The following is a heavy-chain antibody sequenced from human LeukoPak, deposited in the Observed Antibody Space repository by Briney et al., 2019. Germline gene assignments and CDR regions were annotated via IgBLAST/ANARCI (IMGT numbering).Heavy chain of an antibody. J-gene: IGHJ4*02. CDR3: ARAIYYYGSGSYYYFDY. CDR2: LIPILGIA. Sequence: SVKVSCKASGGTFSSYAISWVRQAPGQGLEWMGRLIPILGIANYAQKFQGRVTITADKSTSTAYMELSSLRSEDTAVYYCARAIYYYGSGSYYYFDYWGQGTLVTVSS. V-gene: IGHV1-69*04. D-gene: IGHD3-10*01. CDR1: GGTFSSYA.